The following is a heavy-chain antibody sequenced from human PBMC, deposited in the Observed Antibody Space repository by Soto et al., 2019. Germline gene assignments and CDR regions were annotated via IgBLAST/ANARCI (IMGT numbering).Heavy chain of an antibody. Sequence: EVQLVKSGGGLVQPGGSLRLSCAASGFTVSSNYMSWVRQAPGKGLEWVSVIYSGGSTYYADSVKGRFTISRDNSKNTLYLQMNSLRAEDTAVYYCARDQYCSSTSCYDGWGQGTLVTVSS. CDR2: IYSGGST. CDR1: GFTVSSNY. J-gene: IGHJ4*02. D-gene: IGHD2-2*01. CDR3: ARDQYCSSTSCYDG. V-gene: IGHV3-66*01.